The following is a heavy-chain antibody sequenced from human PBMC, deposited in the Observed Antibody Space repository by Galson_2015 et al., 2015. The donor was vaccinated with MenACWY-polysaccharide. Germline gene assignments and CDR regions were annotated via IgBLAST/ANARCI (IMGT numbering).Heavy chain of an antibody. CDR2: ISTYSGNT. J-gene: IGHJ6*02. V-gene: IGHV1-18*01. CDR3: ARAGTRIAAAGTGGYYALDV. D-gene: IGHD6-13*01. CDR1: GYPFTSYG. Sequence: SVEVSCKASGYPFTSYGVTWVRQVPGQGLEWMGWISTYSGNTNYTQSLQGRVTLTTETSTRTAYMELRNLRSDDTATYYCARAGTRIAAAGTGGYYALDVWGQGTTVIVSS.